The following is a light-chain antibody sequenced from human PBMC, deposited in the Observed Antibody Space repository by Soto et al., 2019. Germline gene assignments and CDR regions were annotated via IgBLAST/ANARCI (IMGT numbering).Light chain of an antibody. CDR2: GAS. Sequence: EIVLTQSPGTLSLSPGERATLSCRASQSVSSSYLAWYQQTPGQAPRLLIYGASSRATGIPDRFSGSGSGTDFTLTISRLEPEEFAVYYCQQYGSSLLFTFGPGTKVDIK. CDR1: QSVSSSY. V-gene: IGKV3-20*01. CDR3: QQYGSSLLFT. J-gene: IGKJ3*01.